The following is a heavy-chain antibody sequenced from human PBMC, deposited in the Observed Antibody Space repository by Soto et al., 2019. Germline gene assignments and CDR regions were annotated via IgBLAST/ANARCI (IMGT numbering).Heavy chain of an antibody. CDR3: AREWYKHYFDY. J-gene: IGHJ4*02. CDR2: IKQDGSEE. V-gene: IGHV3-7*04. D-gene: IGHD1-20*01. CDR1: GFTFSSYW. Sequence: EVQLVESGGGLVQPGGSLRLSCAASGFTFSSYWMSWVRQAPGKGLEWVANIKQDGSEEYYVDSVKGRFTISRDNAKNSLYLQMNSLRAEDTAVYYCAREWYKHYFDYWGQGTLVTVSS.